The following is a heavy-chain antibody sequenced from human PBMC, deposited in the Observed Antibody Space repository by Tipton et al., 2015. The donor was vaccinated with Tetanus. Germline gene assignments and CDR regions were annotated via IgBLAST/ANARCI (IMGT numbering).Heavy chain of an antibody. CDR2: ISDSGLS. V-gene: IGHV4-61*08. J-gene: IGHJ4*02. Sequence: LRLSCTVSGGSVRSGDYSWNWIRQPPGKGLEWLAYISDSGLSNSNYFLKSRITISRDTSRNQFSLKLTSVTAADTAVYYCTRANHEFPKKGPFDSWGQGTLVIVS. D-gene: IGHD3-10*01. CDR1: GGSVRSGDYS. CDR3: TRANHEFPKKGPFDS.